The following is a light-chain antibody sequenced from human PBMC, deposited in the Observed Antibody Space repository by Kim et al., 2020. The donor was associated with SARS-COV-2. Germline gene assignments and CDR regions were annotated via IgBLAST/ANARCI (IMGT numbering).Light chain of an antibody. J-gene: IGKJ1*01. CDR1: QSISRH. V-gene: IGKV3-11*01. CDR3: QQRHTWPPVT. CDR2: SAS. Sequence: EIVLTQSPATLSLSPGERATLSCRASQSISRHLAWYQHKAGQPPRLLIHSASNRATGIPARFSGSGSGTDFTLTISTLEPEDFAVYYCQQRHTWPPVTFGQGTKVDIK.